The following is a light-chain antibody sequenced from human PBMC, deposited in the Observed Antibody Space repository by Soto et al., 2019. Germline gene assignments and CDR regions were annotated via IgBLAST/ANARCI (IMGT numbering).Light chain of an antibody. CDR2: AAS. V-gene: IGKV1-39*01. Sequence: DIQMTQSPSSLSASVGDRVTITCRASQSISSYLNWYQQKPGKAPKLLIYAASSLQSGVPSRFSGSGSGTDFTLTISSLQPEDFATYYSQHSYSTPHTFSQGTKLEIK. J-gene: IGKJ2*01. CDR1: QSISSY. CDR3: QHSYSTPHT.